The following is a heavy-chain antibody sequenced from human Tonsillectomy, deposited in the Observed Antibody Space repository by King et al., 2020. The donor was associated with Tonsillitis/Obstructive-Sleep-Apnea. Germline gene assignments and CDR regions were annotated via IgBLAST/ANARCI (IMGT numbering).Heavy chain of an antibody. J-gene: IGHJ4*02. V-gene: IGHV4-59*11. CDR2: ISKSGGT. CDR3: ARNGGYYPCDY. Sequence: VQLQESGPGLVKPSETLSLTCNVSGDSISSRYWSWIRQPPGKGLEWIGYISKSGGTNYNPSLKSRVTISVDTSKNQFSLKLSSVTAADTAVYYCARNGGYYPCDYWGQGTLVTVSS. CDR1: GDSISSRY. D-gene: IGHD3-22*01.